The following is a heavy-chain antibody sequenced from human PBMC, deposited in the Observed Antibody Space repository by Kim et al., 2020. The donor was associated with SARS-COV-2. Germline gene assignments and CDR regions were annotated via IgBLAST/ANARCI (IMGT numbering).Heavy chain of an antibody. Sequence: GGSLRLSCAASGFIFSSYGMHWVRQAPGKGLEWVAVIWNDGSNKYYVKGRFTISRDNSKNTLYLQMNSLRAEDTAVYYCARDRGGATGFDYWGQGTLVTVSS. CDR1: GFIFSSYG. CDR3: ARDRGGATGFDY. CDR2: IWNDGSNK. J-gene: IGHJ4*02. D-gene: IGHD1-26*01. V-gene: IGHV3-33*01.